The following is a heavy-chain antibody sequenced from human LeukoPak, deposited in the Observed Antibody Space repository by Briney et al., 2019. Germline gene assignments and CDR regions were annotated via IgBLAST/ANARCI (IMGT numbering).Heavy chain of an antibody. CDR1: GFTFSSYW. CDR2: INPGGKSI. CDR3: ARSNQADDY. Sequence: GGSLRLSCAASGFTFSSYWMHWVRQVPGKGLAWVARINPGGKSITYADSVKGRFTISRDNAKNTLYLQMDSLRAEDTGVYYCARSNQADDYWGQGTLVTVSS. J-gene: IGHJ4*02. D-gene: IGHD1-14*01. V-gene: IGHV3-74*01.